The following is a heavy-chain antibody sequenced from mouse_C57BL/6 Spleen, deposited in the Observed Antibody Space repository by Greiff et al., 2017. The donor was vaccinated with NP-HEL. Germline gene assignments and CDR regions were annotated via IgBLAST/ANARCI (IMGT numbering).Heavy chain of an antibody. CDR2: IDPSDSYT. V-gene: IGHV1-69*01. CDR1: GYTFTSYW. J-gene: IGHJ3*01. CDR3: ARSTAQATGFAY. Sequence: QVQLKQPGAELVMPGASVKLSCKASGYTFTSYWMHWVKQRPGQGLEWIGEIDPSDSYTNYNQKFKGKSTLTVDKSSSTAYMQLSSLTSEDSAVYYCARSTAQATGFAYWGQGTLVTVSA. D-gene: IGHD3-2*02.